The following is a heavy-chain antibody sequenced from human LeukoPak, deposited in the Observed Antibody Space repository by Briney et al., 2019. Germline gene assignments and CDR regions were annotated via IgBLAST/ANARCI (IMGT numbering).Heavy chain of an antibody. CDR3: AKDPGIAVADTLDY. CDR2: IRYDGSNK. D-gene: IGHD6-19*01. V-gene: IGHV3-30*02. Sequence: PGGSLRLSCAASGFTFSSYGMHWVRQAPGKGLEWVAFIRYDGSNKYYADSVRGRFTISRDNSKNTLYLQMNSLRAEDTAVYYCAKDPGIAVADTLDYWGQGTLVTVSS. CDR1: GFTFSSYG. J-gene: IGHJ4*02.